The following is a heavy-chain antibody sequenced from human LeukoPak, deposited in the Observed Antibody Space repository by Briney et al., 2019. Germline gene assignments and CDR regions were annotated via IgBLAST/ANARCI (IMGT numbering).Heavy chain of an antibody. CDR3: AREGPPLLPVPHYSYYSGMEV. J-gene: IGHJ6*02. D-gene: IGHD2-15*01. V-gene: IGHV3-30*04. CDR2: ISYDGSNK. CDR1: GFTFSSYA. Sequence: GRSLRLSCAASGFTFSSYAMHWVRQAPGKGLEWVAVISYDGSNKYYADSVKGRFTISRDNSKNTLYLQMNSLRAEDTAVYYCAREGPPLLPVPHYSYYSGMEVWGQGTTVTAS.